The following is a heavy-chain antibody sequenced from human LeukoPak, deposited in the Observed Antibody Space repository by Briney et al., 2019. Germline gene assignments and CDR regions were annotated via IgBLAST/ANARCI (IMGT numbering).Heavy chain of an antibody. CDR1: GGSISSGGSS. D-gene: IGHD2-21*02. CDR2: IYHSGST. J-gene: IGHJ4*02. Sequence: SETLSLTCAVSGGSISSGGSSWSWIRQPPGTGREWLGYIYHSGSTYYNPSLKSRVTISVDRSKNQFSLKLSSVTAADTAVYYCARCGGDCFWGQGTLVTVSS. V-gene: IGHV4-30-2*01. CDR3: ARCGGDCF.